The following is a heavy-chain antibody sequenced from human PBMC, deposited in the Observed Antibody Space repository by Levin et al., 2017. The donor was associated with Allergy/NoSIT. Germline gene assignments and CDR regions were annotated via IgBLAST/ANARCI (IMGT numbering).Heavy chain of an antibody. V-gene: IGHV3-23*01. J-gene: IGHJ5*02. CDR3: AKGNLEHYYDSSGYSSWFDP. Sequence: PGGSLRLSCAASGFTFSSYAMSWVRQAPGKGLEWVSAISGSGGSTYYADSVKGRFTISRDNSKNTLYLQMNSLRAEDTAVYYCAKGNLEHYYDSSGYSSWFDPWGQGTLVTVSS. CDR1: GFTFSSYA. D-gene: IGHD3-22*01. CDR2: ISGSGGST.